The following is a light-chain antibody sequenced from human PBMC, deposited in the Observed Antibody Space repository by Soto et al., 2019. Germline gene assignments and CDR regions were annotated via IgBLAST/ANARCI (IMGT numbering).Light chain of an antibody. CDR2: DTS. CDR3: QQYGSSPIT. CDR1: QSVSSSY. J-gene: IGKJ5*01. V-gene: IGKV3D-20*01. Sequence: FVLTQSPATLSLSLGERGTLSCGASQSVSSSYVAWYQHKPGLAPRLLIHDTSSRAIGIPDRLSGSKSGTNFTLTIRRMEPEDVGMYYCQQYGSSPITFGQGTRLEI.